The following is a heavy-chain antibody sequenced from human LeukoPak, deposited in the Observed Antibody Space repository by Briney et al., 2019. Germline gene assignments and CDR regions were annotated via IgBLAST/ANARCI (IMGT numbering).Heavy chain of an antibody. CDR3: ARDKYHLDY. D-gene: IGHD2-2*01. CDR1: GDSVSTVYSA. CDR2: TYYRSKWNY. Sequence: SQTLSLTCAISGDSVSTVYSAWNWIRQSPSGGLEWLGRTYYRSKWNYDYAISVQSRITINPDTSKSQFSLQLNSVTPEDTAVYYCARDKYHLDYWGPGTLVTVSS. J-gene: IGHJ4*02. V-gene: IGHV6-1*01.